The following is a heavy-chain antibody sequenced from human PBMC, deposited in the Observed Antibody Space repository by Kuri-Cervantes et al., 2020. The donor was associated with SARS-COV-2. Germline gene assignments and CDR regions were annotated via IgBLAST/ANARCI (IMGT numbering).Heavy chain of an antibody. CDR1: GFTFSSYW. CDR3: ARVISGYCTNGVCPYYFDY. Sequence: GESLKISCAASGFTFSSYWMSWVRQAPGTGLEWVANIKQDGSEKYYVDSVKGRFTISRDNAKNSLYLQMNSLRAEDTAVYYCARVISGYCTNGVCPYYFDYWGQGTRFTVSS. J-gene: IGHJ4*02. CDR2: IKQDGSEK. D-gene: IGHD2-8*01. V-gene: IGHV3-7*05.